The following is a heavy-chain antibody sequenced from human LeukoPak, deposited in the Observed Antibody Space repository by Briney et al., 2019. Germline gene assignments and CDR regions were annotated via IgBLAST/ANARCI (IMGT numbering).Heavy chain of an antibody. D-gene: IGHD6-13*01. CDR3: ARESGIAAAGTEAYYFDY. J-gene: IGHJ4*02. V-gene: IGHV4-59*01. CDR1: GGSINSYY. CDR2: IYYSGSS. Sequence: SETLSLTCAVSGGSINSYYWSWIRQPPGKGLEWIAYIYYSGSSNYNPSLKSRVTISVDTSKNQFSLKLSSVTAADTAVYYCARESGIAAAGTEAYYFDYWGQGTLVTVSS.